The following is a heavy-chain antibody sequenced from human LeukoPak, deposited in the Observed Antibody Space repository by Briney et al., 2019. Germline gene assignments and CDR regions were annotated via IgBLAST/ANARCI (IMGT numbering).Heavy chain of an antibody. CDR3: ARVFSGTYLNYHHFDY. J-gene: IGHJ4*02. CDR1: GFTFSSYA. D-gene: IGHD1-26*01. Sequence: GGSLRLSCAASGFTFSSYAMHWVRQAPGKGLEWVAVISYDGSNKYYADSVKGRFTISRDNSKNTLYLQMNSLRAEDTAVYYCARVFSGTYLNYHHFDYWGQGTLATVSS. CDR2: ISYDGSNK. V-gene: IGHV3-30*04.